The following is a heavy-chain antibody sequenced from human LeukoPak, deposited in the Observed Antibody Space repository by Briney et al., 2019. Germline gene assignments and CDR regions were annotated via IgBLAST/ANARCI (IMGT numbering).Heavy chain of an antibody. V-gene: IGHV3-30*03. J-gene: IGHJ6*02. Sequence: PGGSLRLSCAASGFTFSSYGMHWVRQAPGKGLEWVAVISYDGSNKYYADSVKGRFTISRDNSKNTLYLQMNSLRAEDTAVYYCARWYGSGSYPHYGMDVWGQGTTVTVSS. CDR3: ARWYGSGSYPHYGMDV. CDR1: GFTFSSYG. D-gene: IGHD3-10*01. CDR2: ISYDGSNK.